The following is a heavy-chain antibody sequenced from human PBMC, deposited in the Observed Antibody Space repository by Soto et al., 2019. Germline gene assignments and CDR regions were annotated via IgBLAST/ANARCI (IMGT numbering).Heavy chain of an antibody. CDR2: IYESGSS. CDR3: AEVFYYSRGFSGALYL. Sequence: QLQLQESGSRLVKPSETLSLTCGVSGGTISRGDFSWSWIRQPPGKALEWIGSIYESGSSYQNEALRGRVTLSVVRSKREIALTLRSVTAADTAVYYCAEVFYYSRGFSGALYLWGRGIQFSGSS. D-gene: IGHD3-22*01. J-gene: IGHJ5*02. V-gene: IGHV4-30-2*01. CDR1: GGTISRGDFS.